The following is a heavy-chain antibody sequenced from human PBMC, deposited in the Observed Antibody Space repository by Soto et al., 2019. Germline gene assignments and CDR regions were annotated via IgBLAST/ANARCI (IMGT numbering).Heavy chain of an antibody. V-gene: IGHV1-46*01. Sequence: ASVKVSCKASGYTFTSYYMHWVRQAPGQGLEWMGIINPSGGSTSYAQKFQGRVTMTRDTSTSTVYMELSSLRSEDTAVYYCARAPVDTAMIYNFDYWGQGTLVTVSS. CDR2: INPSGGST. J-gene: IGHJ4*02. CDR3: ARAPVDTAMIYNFDY. CDR1: GYTFTSYY. D-gene: IGHD5-18*01.